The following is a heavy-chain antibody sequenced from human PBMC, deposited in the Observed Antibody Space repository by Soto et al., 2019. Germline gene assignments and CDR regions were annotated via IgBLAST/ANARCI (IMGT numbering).Heavy chain of an antibody. CDR1: GGSISSYY. V-gene: IGHV4-4*07. D-gene: IGHD2-2*01. CDR2: IYTSGST. J-gene: IGHJ6*02. Sequence: KPSETLSLTCTVSGGSISSYYWSWIRQPAGKGLEWIGRIYTSGSTNYNPSLKSRVTMSVDTSKNQFSLKLSSVTAADTAVYYCARVTSNSLTYYYGMDVWGQGTTVTISS. CDR3: ARVTSNSLTYYYGMDV.